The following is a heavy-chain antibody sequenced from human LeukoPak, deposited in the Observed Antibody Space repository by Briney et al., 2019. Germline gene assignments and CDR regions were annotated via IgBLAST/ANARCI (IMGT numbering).Heavy chain of an antibody. J-gene: IGHJ5*02. D-gene: IGHD6-19*01. Sequence: ASVKVSCKASGYTFTNYAMNWVRQAPGQGLEWMGWISAYNGNTNYAQKLQGRVTMTTDTSTSTAYMELRSLRSDDTAVYYCAREAGNWFDPWGQGTLVTVSS. CDR2: ISAYNGNT. CDR1: GYTFTNYA. V-gene: IGHV1-18*01. CDR3: AREAGNWFDP.